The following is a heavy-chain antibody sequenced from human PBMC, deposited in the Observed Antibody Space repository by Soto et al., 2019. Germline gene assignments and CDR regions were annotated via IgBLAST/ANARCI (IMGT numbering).Heavy chain of an antibody. Sequence: QVQLVESGGGVVQPGRSLRLSCAASGFTFSSYAMHWVRQAPGKGLEWVAVISYDGSNKYYADSVKGRFTISRDNSKNTLYLQMNSLRAEDTDVYYCARXXXXXXXXXXXXXXMDVWGQGTTVTVSS. CDR3: ARXXXXXXXXXXXXXXMDV. V-gene: IGHV3-30-3*01. CDR1: GFTFSSYA. CDR2: ISYDGSNK. J-gene: IGHJ6*02.